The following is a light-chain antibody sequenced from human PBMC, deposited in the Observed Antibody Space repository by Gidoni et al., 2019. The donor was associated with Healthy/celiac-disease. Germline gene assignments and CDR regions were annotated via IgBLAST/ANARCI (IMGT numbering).Light chain of an antibody. V-gene: IGKV2-30*02. J-gene: IGKJ1*01. CDR3: MQGTHWPLT. Sequence: DVVMTQSPLPLPVTLGQPASISCRSSQSLVHSDGNTYLNWFQQRPGQSPRRLIYRFSGSGSGTDFTLKISRVEAEDVGVYYCMQGTHWPLTFGQGTKVEIK. CDR1: QSLVHSDGNTY.